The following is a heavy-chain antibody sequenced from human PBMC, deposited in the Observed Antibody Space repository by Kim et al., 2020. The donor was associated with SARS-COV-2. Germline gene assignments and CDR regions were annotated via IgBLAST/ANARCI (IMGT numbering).Heavy chain of an antibody. Sequence: SETLSLTCTVSGGSISSYYWSWIRQPPGKGLEWIGYIYYSGSTNYNPSLKSGVTISVDTSKNQFSLKLSSVTAADTAVYYCARHDSSSSSPFDYWGQGTLVTVSS. D-gene: IGHD6-6*01. CDR1: GGSISSYY. V-gene: IGHV4-59*08. CDR3: ARHDSSSSSPFDY. CDR2: IYYSGST. J-gene: IGHJ4*02.